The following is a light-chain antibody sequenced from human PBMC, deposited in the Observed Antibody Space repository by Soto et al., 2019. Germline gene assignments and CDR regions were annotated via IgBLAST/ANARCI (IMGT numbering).Light chain of an antibody. J-gene: IGKJ5*01. CDR1: QSVSSN. V-gene: IGKV3-15*01. Sequence: EIVMTQSPATLSVSPCERATLSSSASQSVSSNLAWYQQKPGQAPRLLIYAASTRATGIPARFSGSGSGTEFTLTISSLQSEDFAVYYCQQYNNWPPITFGQGTRLEIK. CDR2: AAS. CDR3: QQYNNWPPIT.